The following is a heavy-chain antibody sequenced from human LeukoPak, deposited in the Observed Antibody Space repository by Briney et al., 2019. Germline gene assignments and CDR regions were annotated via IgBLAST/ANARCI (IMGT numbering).Heavy chain of an antibody. CDR3: ARDLRRNWFDP. J-gene: IGHJ5*02. Sequence: PSETLPLTCTVSGGSISSSSYYWGWIRQPPGKGLEWIGSIYYSGSTYYNPSLKSRVTISVDTSKNQFSLKLSSVTAADTAVYYCARDLRRNWFDPWGQGTLVTVSS. CDR2: IYYSGST. CDR1: GGSISSSSYY. V-gene: IGHV4-39*07.